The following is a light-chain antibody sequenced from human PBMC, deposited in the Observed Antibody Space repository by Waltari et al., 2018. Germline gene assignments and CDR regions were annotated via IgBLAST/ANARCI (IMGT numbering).Light chain of an antibody. Sequence: DVVLTQSPLSLPVTLGQPASISCRSNQSLGYSYGNSYVNWFQQRPGRSPRRLIYKGSNRDCGVPDRFSGSGSGADFTLKISRVEAEDVGVYYCRQATHWPPWTFGQGTKVELK. J-gene: IGKJ1*01. CDR3: RQATHWPPWT. CDR2: KGS. V-gene: IGKV2-30*01. CDR1: QSLGYSYGNSY.